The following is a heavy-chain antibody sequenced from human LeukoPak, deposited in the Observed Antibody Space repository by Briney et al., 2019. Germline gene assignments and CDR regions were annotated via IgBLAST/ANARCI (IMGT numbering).Heavy chain of an antibody. J-gene: IGHJ6*02. CDR2: ISYDGSNK. Sequence: GGSLRLSCAASGFTFSSYGMHWVRQAPGKGLEWVAVISYDGSNKYYADSVKGRFTISRDNSKNTLYLQMNSLRAEDTAVYYCAKAQYYDILTGYSRTYYYYGMDVWGQGTTVTVSS. CDR3: AKAQYYDILTGYSRTYYYYGMDV. CDR1: GFTFSSYG. V-gene: IGHV3-30*18. D-gene: IGHD3-9*01.